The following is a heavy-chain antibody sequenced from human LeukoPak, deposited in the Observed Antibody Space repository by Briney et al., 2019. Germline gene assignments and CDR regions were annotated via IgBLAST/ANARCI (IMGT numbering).Heavy chain of an antibody. CDR1: GGSFSGYY. Sequence: PSETLSLTCAVYGGSFSGYYWSWIRQPPGKGLEWIGEINHSGSTNYNPSLKSRVTISVDTSKNQFFLKLSSVTAADTAVYYCARERTATYDAFDIWGQGTMVTVSS. CDR2: INHSGST. V-gene: IGHV4-34*01. J-gene: IGHJ3*02. CDR3: ARERTATYDAFDI. D-gene: IGHD2-2*01.